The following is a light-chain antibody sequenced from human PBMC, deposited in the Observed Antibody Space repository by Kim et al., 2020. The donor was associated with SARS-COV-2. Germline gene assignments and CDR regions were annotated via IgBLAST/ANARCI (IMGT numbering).Light chain of an antibody. V-gene: IGLV3-1*01. CDR3: QAWDSGTAV. CDR1: KLGDKY. Sequence: SYELTQSPSVSVSPGQTATITCSGDKLGDKYTSWYQQKPGQSPVLVIYQDTKRPSGIPERFSGSNSGNTATLTISGTQAVDEADYYCQAWDSGTAVFGGGTQLTVL. CDR2: QDT. J-gene: IGLJ3*02.